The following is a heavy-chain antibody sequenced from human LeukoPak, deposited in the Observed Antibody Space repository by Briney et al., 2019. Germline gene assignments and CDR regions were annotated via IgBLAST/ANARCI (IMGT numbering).Heavy chain of an antibody. D-gene: IGHD1-1*01. J-gene: IGHJ4*02. V-gene: IGHV3-7*01. CDR3: ARIQLYHGDFDS. Sequence: GGSLRLSCAVSGFTFNNYWMTWVRQAPGKGLEWVASIRDDGRAEYYVDSVKGRFSISRDDAKKSLSLQMNSLRVEDTATYYCARIQLYHGDFDSWGQGTLVTVSS. CDR2: IRDDGRAE. CDR1: GFTFNNYW.